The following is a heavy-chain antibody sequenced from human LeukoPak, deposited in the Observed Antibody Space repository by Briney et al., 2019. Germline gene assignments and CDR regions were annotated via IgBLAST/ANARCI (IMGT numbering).Heavy chain of an antibody. J-gene: IGHJ3*02. V-gene: IGHV1-2*02. Sequence: ASVKVSCKASGYTFTGYYMHWVRQAPGRGLEWMGWINPNSGGTNYAQKFQGRVTMTRDTSISTAYMELSRLRSDDTAVYYCARDPSYCGGDCYAFDIWGQGTMVTVSS. D-gene: IGHD2-21*02. CDR3: ARDPSYCGGDCYAFDI. CDR1: GYTFTGYY. CDR2: INPNSGGT.